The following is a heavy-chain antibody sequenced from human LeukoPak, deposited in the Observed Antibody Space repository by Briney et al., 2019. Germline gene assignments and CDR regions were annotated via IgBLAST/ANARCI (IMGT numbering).Heavy chain of an antibody. V-gene: IGHV4-61*02. CDR1: GGSISSGSYY. J-gene: IGHJ4*02. CDR3: ARDREVGATGYYFDY. D-gene: IGHD1-26*01. CDR2: IYTSGST. Sequence: SETLSLTCTVSGGSISSGSYYWSWLRQPAGMGLEWIVSIYTSGSTTYNSSLKSRVTISLDTSKNHFSLRLSSVTAADTAVYYCARDREVGATGYYFDYWGQGTLVTVSS.